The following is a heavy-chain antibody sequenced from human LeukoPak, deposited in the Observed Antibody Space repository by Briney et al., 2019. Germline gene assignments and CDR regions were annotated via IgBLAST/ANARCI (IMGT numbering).Heavy chain of an antibody. D-gene: IGHD1-26*01. J-gene: IGHJ4*02. V-gene: IGHV4-4*07. CDR3: ANLWDN. CDR1: GGSISSYS. Sequence: SETLSLTCTVSGGSISSYSRSWIRQPAGKGLEWIGLIYTSGGTNYNPSLKSRVTISVDKSKNQFSLKLSSVTAADTAVYYCANLWDNWGQGTLVTVSS. CDR2: IYTSGGT.